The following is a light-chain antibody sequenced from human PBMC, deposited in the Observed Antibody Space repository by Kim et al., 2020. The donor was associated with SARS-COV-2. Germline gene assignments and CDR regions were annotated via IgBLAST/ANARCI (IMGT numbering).Light chain of an antibody. CDR3: QSYDSSTWV. Sequence: NFMLTQPHSVSDSPGKTVTIPCTRTSDTSATNYVQWYQQRPGRAPTTVIYEDYQRPSGVPDRFSASIDISSNSASLTISGLKTEDEADYYCQSYDSSTWVFGGGTQLTVL. J-gene: IGLJ3*02. CDR1: SDTSATNY. V-gene: IGLV6-57*04. CDR2: EDY.